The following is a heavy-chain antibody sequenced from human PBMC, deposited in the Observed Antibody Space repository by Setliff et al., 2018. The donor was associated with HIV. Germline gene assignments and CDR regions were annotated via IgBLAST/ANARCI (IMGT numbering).Heavy chain of an antibody. J-gene: IGHJ6*02. CDR1: GYTFTSYY. CDR3: ARGGFLGSSSWYSIGDYYYGMDV. V-gene: IGHV1-46*01. Sequence: ASVKVSCKASGYTFTSYYVHWVRQAPGHGLEWMGIIDPNGGNTNFAQKFQGRVTMTRDTSTSTVYMELRSLRSDDTAVYYCARGGFLGSSSWYSIGDYYYGMDVWGQGTTVTVSS. CDR2: IDPNGGNT. D-gene: IGHD6-13*01.